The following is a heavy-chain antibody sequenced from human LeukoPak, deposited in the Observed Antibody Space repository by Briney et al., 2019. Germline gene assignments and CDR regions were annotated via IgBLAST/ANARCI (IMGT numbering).Heavy chain of an antibody. Sequence: GASVKVSCKASGYTFTSYGISWVRQAPGQGLEWMGWISAYNGNTNYAQKLQGRVTITADKSTSTAYMELSSLRSGDTAVYYCARDRSLIVVVPAAAPGWFDPWGQGTLVTVSS. CDR1: GYTFTSYG. D-gene: IGHD2-2*01. CDR2: ISAYNGNT. V-gene: IGHV1-18*04. J-gene: IGHJ5*02. CDR3: ARDRSLIVVVPAAAPGWFDP.